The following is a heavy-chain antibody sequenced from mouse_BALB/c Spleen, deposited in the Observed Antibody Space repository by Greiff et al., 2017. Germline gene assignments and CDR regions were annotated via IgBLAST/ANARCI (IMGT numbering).Heavy chain of an antibody. CDR2: ISDGGSYT. CDR3: ARDQG. V-gene: IGHV5-4*02. J-gene: IGHJ3*01. CDR1: GFTFSDYY. Sequence: DVMLVESGGGLVKPGGSLKLSCAASGFTFSDYYMYWVRQTPEKRLEWVATISDGGSYTYYPDSVKGRFTISRDNAKNNLYLQMSSLKSEDTAMYYCARDQGWGQGTLVTVSA. D-gene: IGHD3-2*02.